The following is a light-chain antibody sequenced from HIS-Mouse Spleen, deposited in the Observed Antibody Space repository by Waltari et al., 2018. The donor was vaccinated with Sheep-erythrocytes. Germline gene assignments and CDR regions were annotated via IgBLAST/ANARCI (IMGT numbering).Light chain of an antibody. CDR3: CSYAGGYNHV. Sequence: QSALTQPRSVSGSPGQSVTISCTGTSSDVGGYNYVSWYQQHPGKAPKLMIDDVSKRPSGVPDRFSGSKSGNTASLTISGLQAEDEADYYCCSYAGGYNHVFATGTKVTVL. CDR1: SSDVGGYNY. V-gene: IGLV2-11*01. J-gene: IGLJ1*01. CDR2: DVS.